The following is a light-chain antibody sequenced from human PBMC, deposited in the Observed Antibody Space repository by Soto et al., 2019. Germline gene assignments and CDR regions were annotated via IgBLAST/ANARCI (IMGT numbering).Light chain of an antibody. CDR2: GAS. J-gene: IGKJ1*01. CDR3: QHYNNWPPWT. CDR1: QSVSSN. V-gene: IGKV3-15*01. Sequence: EIVMTQSPATLSVSPGERATLSCRASQSVSSNLAWYQQKPGQAPRLLIYGASTRATGIPARFSGSGSGTEFTLTISSLQSEDVAIYYCQHYNNWPPWTFGQGTKVESK.